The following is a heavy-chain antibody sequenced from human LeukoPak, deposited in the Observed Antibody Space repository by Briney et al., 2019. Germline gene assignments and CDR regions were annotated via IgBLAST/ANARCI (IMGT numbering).Heavy chain of an antibody. Sequence: PGGSLRLSCAASGFTFSSYAMSWVRQAPGKGLEWVSAISGSGDNTYYTDSVKGRFTISRDNSKNTLYLQMNSLRAEDTAVYYCAKAYDYGDFFDYWGQGTLVTVSS. CDR2: ISGSGDNT. CDR3: AKAYDYGDFFDY. V-gene: IGHV3-23*01. D-gene: IGHD4-17*01. CDR1: GFTFSSYA. J-gene: IGHJ4*02.